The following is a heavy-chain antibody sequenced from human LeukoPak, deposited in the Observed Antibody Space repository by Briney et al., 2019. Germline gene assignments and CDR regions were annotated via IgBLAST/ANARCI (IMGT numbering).Heavy chain of an antibody. J-gene: IGHJ1*01. Sequence: GESLKISCKGSGYSFNRFWIGWVRQMPGKGLEWMGIIYPGDSDTRYSPSFQGQVTISADKSISTAYMRWTSLKASDTAMYYCARRSQPETAGTVYFQHWGQGTLVTVSS. CDR1: GYSFNRFW. D-gene: IGHD6-13*01. CDR2: IYPGDSDT. V-gene: IGHV5-51*01. CDR3: ARRSQPETAGTVYFQH.